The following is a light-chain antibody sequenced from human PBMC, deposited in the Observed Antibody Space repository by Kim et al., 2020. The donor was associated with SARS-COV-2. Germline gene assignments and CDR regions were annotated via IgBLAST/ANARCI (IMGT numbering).Light chain of an antibody. Sequence: SVSPGQTATISCSGDNLGIKYACWYQQKPGQSPVLIIYQNFKRPSGIPGRFSGSNSGNTATLTISGTQAMDEGDYYCQSWDTGTVVFGGGTQLTVL. CDR2: QNF. J-gene: IGLJ2*01. V-gene: IGLV3-1*01. CDR3: QSWDTGTVV. CDR1: NLGIKY.